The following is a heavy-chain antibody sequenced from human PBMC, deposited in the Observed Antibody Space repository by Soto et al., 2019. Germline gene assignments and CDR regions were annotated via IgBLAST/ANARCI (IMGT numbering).Heavy chain of an antibody. CDR3: ARDYLRGVSARPMVPGKYNWFDP. CDR2: IWYDGSNK. J-gene: IGHJ5*02. Sequence: GGSLRLSCAASGFTFSSYGMHWVRQAPGKGLEWVAVIWYDGSNKYYADSVKGRFTISRDNSKNTLYLQMNSLRAEDTAVYYCARDYLRGVSARPMVPGKYNWFDPWGQGTLVTVSS. V-gene: IGHV3-33*01. CDR1: GFTFSSYG. D-gene: IGHD6-6*01.